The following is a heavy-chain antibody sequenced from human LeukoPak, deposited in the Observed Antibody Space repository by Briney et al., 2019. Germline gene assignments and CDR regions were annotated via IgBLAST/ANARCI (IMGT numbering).Heavy chain of an antibody. V-gene: IGHV3-15*01. CDR3: TTVSRDGYNYGRHFDY. D-gene: IGHD5-24*01. CDR2: IKRKTDGGTT. J-gene: IGHJ4*02. CDR1: GFTFSNAW. Sequence: PGGSLRLSCAASGFTFSNAWMSWVRQAPGKGREWVGRIKRKTDGGTTDYAAPVKGRFTISRDDSNNTLYLQMNSLKTEDTAVYYCTTVSRDGYNYGRHFDYWGQGTLVTVSS.